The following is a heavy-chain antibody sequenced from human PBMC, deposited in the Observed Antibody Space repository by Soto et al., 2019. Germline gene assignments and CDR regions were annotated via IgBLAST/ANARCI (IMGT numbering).Heavy chain of an antibody. CDR1: GFTFSDYY. V-gene: IGHV3-23*01. Sequence: GSLRLSCAASGFTFSDYYMSWIRQAPGKGLEWVSAISGSGGSTYYADSVKGRFTISRDNSKNTLYLQMNSLRAEDTAVYYCAKDVFLTTGYGMDVWGQGTTVTVSS. CDR3: AKDVFLTTGYGMDV. D-gene: IGHD4-17*01. J-gene: IGHJ6*02. CDR2: ISGSGGST.